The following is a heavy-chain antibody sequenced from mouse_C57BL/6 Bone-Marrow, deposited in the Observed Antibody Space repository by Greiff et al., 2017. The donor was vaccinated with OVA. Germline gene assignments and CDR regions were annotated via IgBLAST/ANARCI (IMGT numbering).Heavy chain of an antibody. CDR3: TRRDGSSYFYYAMDY. CDR2: IDPETGGT. J-gene: IGHJ4*01. CDR1: GYTFTDYE. Sequence: QVQLQQSGAELVRPGASVTLSCKASGYTFTDYEMHWVKQTPVHGLEWIGAIDPETGGTAYNQTFTGKAILTADKSSSTAYMELRSLTSEDSAVYYCTRRDGSSYFYYAMDYWGQGTSVTVSS. D-gene: IGHD1-1*01. V-gene: IGHV1-15*01.